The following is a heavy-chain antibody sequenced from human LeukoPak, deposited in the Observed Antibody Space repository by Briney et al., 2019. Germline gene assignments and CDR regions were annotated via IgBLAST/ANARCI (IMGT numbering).Heavy chain of an antibody. Sequence: PGGSLRLSCAASGFTVSSNYMSWVRQAPGKGLEWVSLIYSGGSTYYADSVKGRFTISRDNSKNTLYLQMNSLRAEDTAVYYCARLWFGESNWFDLWGQGTVVTVSS. CDR3: ARLWFGESNWFDL. CDR1: GFTVSSNY. V-gene: IGHV3-66*04. D-gene: IGHD3-10*01. CDR2: IYSGGST. J-gene: IGHJ5*02.